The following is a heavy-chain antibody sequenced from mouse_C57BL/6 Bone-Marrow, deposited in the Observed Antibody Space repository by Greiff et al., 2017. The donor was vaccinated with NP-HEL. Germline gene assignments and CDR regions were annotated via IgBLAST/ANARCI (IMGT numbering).Heavy chain of an antibody. J-gene: IGHJ3*01. V-gene: IGHV5-9*01. D-gene: IGHD2-2*01. CDR2: ISGGGGNT. CDR3: ARPIYYGYDGAWFAY. CDR1: GFTFSSYT. Sequence: EVQRVESGGGLVKPGGSLKLSCAASGFTFSSYTMSWVRQTPEKRLEWVATISGGGGNTYYPDSVKGRFTIARDNAKNTLYLQMSSLRSEDTALYYCARPIYYGYDGAWFAYWGQGTLVTVSA.